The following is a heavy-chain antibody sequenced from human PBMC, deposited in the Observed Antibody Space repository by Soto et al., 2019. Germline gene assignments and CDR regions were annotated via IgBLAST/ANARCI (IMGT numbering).Heavy chain of an antibody. CDR2: IIPIFGIA. J-gene: IGHJ5*02. Sequence: QVQLVQSGAEVKKPGSSVKVSCKSSGATFSTYAVTWVRQAPGQGLEWMGGIIPIFGIANYAQKFQGRVTIAGDQARSTAYMELRSLRSEDTAVYYCASAYSMRSGGGSWFDPWGQGSLVAVSS. D-gene: IGHD6-13*01. CDR3: ASAYSMRSGGGSWFDP. CDR1: GATFSTYA. V-gene: IGHV1-69*17.